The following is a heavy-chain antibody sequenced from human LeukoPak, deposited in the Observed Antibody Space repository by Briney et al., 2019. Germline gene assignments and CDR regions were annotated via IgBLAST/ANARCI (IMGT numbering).Heavy chain of an antibody. V-gene: IGHV1-69*05. J-gene: IGHJ5*02. Sequence: SVKVSCKASGGTFSSYAISWARQAPGQGLEWMGRIIPIFGTANYAQKFQGRVTITTDESTSTAYMELSSLRSEDTAVYYCARDSMDIVVVDNWFDPWGQGTLVTVSS. CDR2: IIPIFGTA. D-gene: IGHD2-15*01. CDR3: ARDSMDIVVVDNWFDP. CDR1: GGTFSSYA.